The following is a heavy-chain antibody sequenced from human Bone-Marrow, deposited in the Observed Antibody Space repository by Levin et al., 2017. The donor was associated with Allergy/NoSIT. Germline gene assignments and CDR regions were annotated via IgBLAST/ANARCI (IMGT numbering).Heavy chain of an antibody. Sequence: PGGSLRLSCAVSGFTFREHFMAWIRQAPGKGLEWVSYISSAGNTILYADSVRGRFTISRDNAENSLYLQMDSLRDEDTAVYFCARGSNLGYGYYFDRWGQGSLVTVSS. D-gene: IGHD3-10*01. CDR3: ARGSNLGYGYYFDR. CDR2: ISSAGNTI. CDR1: GFTFREHF. V-gene: IGHV3-11*01. J-gene: IGHJ4*02.